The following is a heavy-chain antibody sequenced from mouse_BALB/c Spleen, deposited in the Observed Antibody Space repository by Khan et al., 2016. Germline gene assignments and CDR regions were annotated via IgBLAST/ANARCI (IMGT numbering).Heavy chain of an antibody. Sequence: LVKTGASVKISCKASGYSFTGYYMHWVKQSHGKSLEWIGYITSYNGATSYNQKFKGKATFTVDTSSSTAYMQFNSLTSEDPAVYYCASPYGSSYVGFAYWGQGTLVTVSA. CDR3: ASPYGSSYVGFAY. CDR2: ITSYNGAT. J-gene: IGHJ3*01. CDR1: GYSFTGYY. D-gene: IGHD1-1*01. V-gene: IGHV1S34*01.